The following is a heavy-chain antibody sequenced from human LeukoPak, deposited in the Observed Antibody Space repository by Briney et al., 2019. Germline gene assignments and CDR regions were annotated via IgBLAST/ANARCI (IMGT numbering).Heavy chain of an antibody. Sequence: GSLRLSCAASGFTFSSYAMSWIRQPPGKGLEWIGEINHSGSTNYNPSLKSRVTISVDTSKNQFSLKLSSVTAADTAVYYCAASGYYRSYYYFDYWGQGTLVTVSS. CDR2: INHSGST. V-gene: IGHV4-34*08. CDR1: GFTFSSYA. D-gene: IGHD3-22*01. J-gene: IGHJ4*02. CDR3: AASGYYRSYYYFDY.